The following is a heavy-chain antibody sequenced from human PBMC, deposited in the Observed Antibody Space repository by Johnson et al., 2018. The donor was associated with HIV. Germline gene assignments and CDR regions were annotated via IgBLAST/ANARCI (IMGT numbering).Heavy chain of an antibody. CDR2: IGTAGDT. J-gene: IGHJ3*02. D-gene: IGHD1-26*01. CDR3: AKGGRGASYYGAFDI. V-gene: IGHV3-13*01. Sequence: VQLVESGGGLVQPGGSLRLSCAASGFTFSSYDMHWVRQATGKGLEWVSAIGTAGDTYYPGSVKGRFTISRDNAKNSLYLQIDSLRAEDTAMYYCAKGGRGASYYGAFDIWGQGTMVTVSS. CDR1: GFTFSSYD.